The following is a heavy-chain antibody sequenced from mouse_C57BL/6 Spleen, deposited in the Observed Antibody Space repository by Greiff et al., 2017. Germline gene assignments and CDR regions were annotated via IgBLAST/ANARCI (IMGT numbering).Heavy chain of an antibody. CDR2: IRSKSSNYAT. J-gene: IGHJ4*01. Sequence: GGGLVQPKGSLKLSCAASGFTFNTYAMHWVRQAPGKGLEWVARIRSKSSNYATYYADSVKDRFTISRDDSQSMLYLQMNNLKTEDTAMYYCVRDATTVVATDGAMDYWGQGTSVTVSS. CDR1: GFTFNTYA. V-gene: IGHV10-3*01. D-gene: IGHD1-1*01. CDR3: VRDATTVVATDGAMDY.